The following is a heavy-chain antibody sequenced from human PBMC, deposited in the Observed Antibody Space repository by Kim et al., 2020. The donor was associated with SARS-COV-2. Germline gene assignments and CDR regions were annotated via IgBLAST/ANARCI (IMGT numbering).Heavy chain of an antibody. CDR3: ARGPIAVAGTMGIDY. V-gene: IGHV1-46*01. Sequence: ASVKVSCKASGYTFTSYYMHWVRQAPGQGLEWMGIINPSGGSTSYAQKFQGRVSMTTDTSTSTVYMELSSLRSEDTAVYYCARGPIAVAGTMGIDYWGQGTLVTVSS. CDR1: GYTFTSYY. J-gene: IGHJ4*02. D-gene: IGHD6-13*01. CDR2: INPSGGST.